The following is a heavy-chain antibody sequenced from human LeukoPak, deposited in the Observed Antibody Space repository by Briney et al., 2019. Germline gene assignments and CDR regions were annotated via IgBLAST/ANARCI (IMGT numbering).Heavy chain of an antibody. Sequence: GGSLKIFCRGSGYSFISYWIGWLRQMPGTGLEWMEMIYPGDSSTRYSPYFPGKVTISADKSISTANLQWSSLNASDTAMYYCARHYDLGTTAGGAFDIWGQGTMVTVSS. CDR3: ARHYDLGTTAGGAFDI. CDR1: GYSFISYW. V-gene: IGHV5-51*01. CDR2: IYPGDSST. D-gene: IGHD3-3*01. J-gene: IGHJ3*02.